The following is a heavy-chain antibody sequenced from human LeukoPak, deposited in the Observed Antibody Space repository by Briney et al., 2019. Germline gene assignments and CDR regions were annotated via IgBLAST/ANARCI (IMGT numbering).Heavy chain of an antibody. J-gene: IGHJ4*02. CDR3: ARGGVYSSSWYFW. V-gene: IGHV3-53*01. CDR2: FYSGGST. D-gene: IGHD6-13*01. CDR1: GFTVSSNY. Sequence: GGSLRLSCAASGFTVSSNYMSWVRQAPGKGLEWVSVFYSGGSTYYADSVKGRFTISRDNSKNTLYLQMNSLRAEDTAVYYCARGGVYSSSWYFWWGQGTLVTVSS.